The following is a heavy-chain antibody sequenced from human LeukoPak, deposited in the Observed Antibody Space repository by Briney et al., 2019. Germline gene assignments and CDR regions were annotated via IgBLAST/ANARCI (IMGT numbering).Heavy chain of an antibody. D-gene: IGHD3-22*01. J-gene: IGHJ4*02. Sequence: GGSLRLSCAASGFTFSSYAMSWVRQAPGKGLEWVSFISPSADRTSNADSVEGRFTISRDNPRNTLYLQMNNLRDEDTAVYYCAIMHGYYDGSGYWVQWGQGTLVTVSS. CDR1: GFTFSSYA. CDR2: ISPSADRT. CDR3: AIMHGYYDGSGYWVQ. V-gene: IGHV3-23*01.